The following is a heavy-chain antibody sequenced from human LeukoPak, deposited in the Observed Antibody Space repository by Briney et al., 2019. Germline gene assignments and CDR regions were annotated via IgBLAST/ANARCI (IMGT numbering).Heavy chain of an antibody. CDR1: GFTFRNYW. CDR3: ARDPPWFGESPFDY. Sequence: GGSLRLSCAASGFTFRNYWMSWVRQAPGKGLEWVANIKQDGGEKDYVDSAKGRFTISRDNAKNSLYLQMNSLRAEDTAVYYCARDPPWFGESPFDYWGQGTLVTVSS. J-gene: IGHJ4*02. CDR2: IKQDGGEK. D-gene: IGHD3-10*01. V-gene: IGHV3-7*01.